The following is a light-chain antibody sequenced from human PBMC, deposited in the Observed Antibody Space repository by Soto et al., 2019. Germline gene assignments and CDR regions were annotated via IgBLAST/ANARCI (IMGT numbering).Light chain of an antibody. J-gene: IGKJ2*01. CDR2: AAS. CDR3: QRYDSAPYT. CDR1: QAISNY. V-gene: IGKV1-27*01. Sequence: DIQMTQSPSSLSTSVGDRVTITCRASQAISNYLAWYQRKPGNVPKLLIYAASTLQSGVPSRFSGSGSGTDFTLTISNLQPEDVASYYCQRYDSAPYTFGKGTKVDIK.